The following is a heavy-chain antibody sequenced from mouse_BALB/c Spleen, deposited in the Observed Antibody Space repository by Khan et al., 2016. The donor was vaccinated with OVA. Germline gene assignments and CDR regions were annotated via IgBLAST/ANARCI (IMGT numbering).Heavy chain of an antibody. Sequence: QIQLVQSGPGLVAPSQSLSITCTVSGFSLSRYNIHWIRQPPGKGLEWLGMIWGGGGTDYNSTLKSRLSIKKDNSKSQVFLKMNSLHTDDSAMYFCARDYYRFDGYYAMDYGGQGTSVTVAS. CDR2: IWGGGGT. CDR1: GFSLSRYN. D-gene: IGHD2-14*01. J-gene: IGHJ4*01. CDR3: ARDYYRFDGYYAMDY. V-gene: IGHV2-6-4*01.